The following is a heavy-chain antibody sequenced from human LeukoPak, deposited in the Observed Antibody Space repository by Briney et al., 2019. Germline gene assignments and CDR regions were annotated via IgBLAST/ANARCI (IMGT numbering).Heavy chain of an antibody. Sequence: GGSLRLSCAASGFTFRSYAMSWVRQAPGKGLEWVSAISGSGGSTYYADSVKGRFTISRDNSNNTLFVQMNSLRAEDTAVYYCAKRSADKYYYYLDVWGKGTTVTVSS. CDR1: GFTFRSYA. CDR3: AKRSADKYYYYLDV. CDR2: ISGSGGST. V-gene: IGHV3-23*01. J-gene: IGHJ6*03.